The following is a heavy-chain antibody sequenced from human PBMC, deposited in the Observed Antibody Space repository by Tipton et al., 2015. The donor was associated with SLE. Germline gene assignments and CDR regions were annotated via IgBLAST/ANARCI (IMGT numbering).Heavy chain of an antibody. V-gene: IGHV4-34*01. D-gene: IGHD2-15*01. J-gene: IGHJ4*02. CDR3: AGGTDIVVVNY. Sequence: LRLSCAVYGGSFSGYYWSWIRQPPGKGLEWIGEINHSGSTNYNPSLKSRVTISVDTSKNQFSLKLSSVTAADTAVYYCAGGTDIVVVNYWSQGSLVTVSS. CDR1: GGSFSGYY. CDR2: INHSGST.